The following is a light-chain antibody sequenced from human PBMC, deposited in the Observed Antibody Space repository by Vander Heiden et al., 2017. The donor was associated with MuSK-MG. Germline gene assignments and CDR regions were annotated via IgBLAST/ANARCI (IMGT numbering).Light chain of an antibody. CDR2: WES. V-gene: IGKV4-1*01. CDR1: HNILYNSNNKTY. Sequence: DLVMTQSPDSLAVSLGERATINCKSSHNILYNSNNKTYLASYPHKPGQPPKLLISWESTRESGVPDRFRGSESGTDFPLAISSLQAEDVAIYYCQQFFDTPWTFGRGTTVEIK. CDR3: QQFFDTPWT. J-gene: IGKJ1*01.